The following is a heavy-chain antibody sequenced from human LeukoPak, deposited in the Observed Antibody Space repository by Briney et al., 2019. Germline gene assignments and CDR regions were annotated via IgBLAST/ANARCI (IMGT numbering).Heavy chain of an antibody. D-gene: IGHD3-10*01. CDR1: GFTFSSYE. J-gene: IGHJ5*02. Sequence: PGGSLRLSCAASGFTFSSYEMNWVRQAPGKGLEWVSYISSSGSTIYYADSVKGRFTISRDNAKNSLYLQMNSLRAEDTAVYYCARDRGYYGSGSYLNWFDPWGQGTLVTVSS. CDR2: ISSSGSTI. V-gene: IGHV3-48*03. CDR3: ARDRGYYGSGSYLNWFDP.